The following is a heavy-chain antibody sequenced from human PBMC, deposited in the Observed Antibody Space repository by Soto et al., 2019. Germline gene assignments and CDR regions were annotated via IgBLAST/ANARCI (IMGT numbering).Heavy chain of an antibody. CDR2: IIPYYNTL. D-gene: IGHD6-13*01. CDR1: EGTFNSYA. J-gene: IGHJ4*02. Sequence: QAQVVQSGAEVRKPGSSVKLSCKASEGTFNSYAIAWVRQAPGQGLEWMGGIIPYYNTLNYAQKFQDRVTITAADSTNNVDMEVRSRMSADEAVYFCASGASSWYPYFFDSWAQGALVTVAS. CDR3: ASGASSWYPYFFDS. V-gene: IGHV1-69*01.